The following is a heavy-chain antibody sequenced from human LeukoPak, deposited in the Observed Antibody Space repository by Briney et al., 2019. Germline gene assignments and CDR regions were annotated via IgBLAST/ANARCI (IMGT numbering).Heavy chain of an antibody. CDR1: GFTFSSYA. J-gene: IGHJ4*02. CDR3: AKDRTTYSSGWYSGEIVDY. Sequence: GGSLRLSCAASGFTFSSYAMSWVRQAPGKGLEWVSAISGSGGSTYYADSVKGRFTISRDNSKNTLYLQMNSLRAEDTAVYYCAKDRTTYSSGWYSGEIVDYWGQGTLVTVSS. CDR2: ISGSGGST. D-gene: IGHD6-19*01. V-gene: IGHV3-23*01.